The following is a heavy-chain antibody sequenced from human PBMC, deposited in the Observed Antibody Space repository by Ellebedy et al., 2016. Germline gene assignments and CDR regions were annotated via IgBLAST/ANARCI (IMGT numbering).Heavy chain of an antibody. V-gene: IGHV3-13*05. D-gene: IGHD3-10*01. CDR1: GFTFSSYD. Sequence: GESLKISCAASGFTFSSYDMHWVRQATGKGLERVSAIGTAGDPYYPGSVKGRFTISRENAKNSLYLQMNSLRAGDTAVYYCARSYSMDGSRSYYNGVGYYGMDVWGQGTTVTVSS. J-gene: IGHJ6*02. CDR3: ARSYSMDGSRSYYNGVGYYGMDV. CDR2: IGTAGDP.